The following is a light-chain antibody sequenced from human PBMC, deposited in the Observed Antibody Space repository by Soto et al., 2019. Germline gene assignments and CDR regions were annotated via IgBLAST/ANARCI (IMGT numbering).Light chain of an antibody. V-gene: IGLV2-23*02. CDR1: SNDIGGYNL. CDR2: EAN. CDR3: YSFAGGATFV. J-gene: IGLJ2*01. Sequence: QSALTQPASVSGSPGQSITISCTGTSNDIGGYNLVSWYQQHPGKAPKLIIYEANKRPSGVSDRFSGSRSGTTASLTISALQAEDEADDSCYSFAGGATFVVGGGTKLTVL.